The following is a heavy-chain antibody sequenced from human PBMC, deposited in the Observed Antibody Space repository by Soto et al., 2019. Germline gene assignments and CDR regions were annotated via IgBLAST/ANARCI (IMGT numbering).Heavy chain of an antibody. D-gene: IGHD4-17*01. CDR2: ISHTGST. CDR1: GGSITSGNSYS. CDR3: ARAVAPDFGTWFDP. J-gene: IGHJ5*02. Sequence: SETLSLTCAVSGGSITSGNSYSWSWIREPPGKGLEWIGSISHTGSTSSNPSLKSRVTMSVDKSKNQFSLKLSSVTAGDMGVDYGARAVAPDFGTWFDPWGQGTLVNGS. V-gene: IGHV4-30-2*01.